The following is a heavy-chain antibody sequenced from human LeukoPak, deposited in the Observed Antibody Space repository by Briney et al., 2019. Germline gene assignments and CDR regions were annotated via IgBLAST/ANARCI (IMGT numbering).Heavy chain of an antibody. D-gene: IGHD3-22*01. CDR1: GYTFTGYY. CDR3: ARGSDSYYYYDSSGHDAFDI. CDR2: INPNSGGT. V-gene: IGHV1-2*02. J-gene: IGHJ3*02. Sequence: ASVKVSCKASGYTFTGYYMHWVRQAPGQGLEWMGWINPNSGGTNYAQKFQGRVTMTRDTSISTAYMELSRLRSDDTAVYYCARGSDSYYYYDSSGHDAFDIWGQGTMVTVSS.